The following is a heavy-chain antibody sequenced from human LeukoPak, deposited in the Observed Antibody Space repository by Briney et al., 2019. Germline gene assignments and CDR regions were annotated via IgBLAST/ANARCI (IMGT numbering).Heavy chain of an antibody. CDR1: GFTFGSYE. CDR2: ISSSGSTV. V-gene: IGHV3-48*03. Sequence: GGSLRLSCAASGFTFGSYEMNWVRQAPGKGLEWVSYISSSGSTVYYADSVKGRFTISRDNAKNSLYLQMNSLRAEDTAVYYCARGLRGWTLSYYLDQWGQGTLVTVSS. CDR3: ARGLRGWTLSYYLDQ. D-gene: IGHD3/OR15-3a*01. J-gene: IGHJ4*02.